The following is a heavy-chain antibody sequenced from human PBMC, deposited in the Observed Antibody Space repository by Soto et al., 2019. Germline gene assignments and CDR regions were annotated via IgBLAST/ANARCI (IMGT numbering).Heavy chain of an antibody. CDR2: ISPYNGNT. D-gene: IGHD2-2*01. V-gene: IGHV1-18*04. CDR3: ARASRVIEPAGPNLDY. CDR1: GYMFVNYA. Sequence: QVQLVQSGPELKRPGASVKVSCKTSGYMFVNYAITWVRQAPGQGLEWMGWISPYNGNTNYAQRLQGRLTLTADKSTSTVYFELRNLTSDDTALFYCARASRVIEPAGPNLDYWGQATLVSVSS. J-gene: IGHJ4*02.